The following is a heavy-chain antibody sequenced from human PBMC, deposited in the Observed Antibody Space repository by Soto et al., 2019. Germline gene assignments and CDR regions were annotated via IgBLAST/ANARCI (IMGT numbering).Heavy chain of an antibody. CDR3: STAPPENVISDV. CDR2: INPSVGRT. Sequence: QVRLVQSGAEVRKSGASVKVSCKASGYSFTLFYIHWMRQAPGQGPEWMGIINPSVGRTSYAQKFQDRDTMTRDTATSTVYMELRSLRADDTATYYCSTAPPENVISDVWRQGTLVTVSS. V-gene: IGHV1-46*01. CDR1: GYSFTLFY. J-gene: IGHJ1*01.